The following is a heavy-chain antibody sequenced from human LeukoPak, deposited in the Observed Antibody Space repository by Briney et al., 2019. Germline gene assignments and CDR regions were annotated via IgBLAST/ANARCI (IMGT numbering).Heavy chain of an antibody. V-gene: IGHV3-21*01. D-gene: IGHD3-3*01. CDR2: ISSSSSYI. Sequence: GGSLRLSCAASGFTFSSYSMNWVRQAPGKGLEWVSSISSSSSYIYYADSVKGRFTISRDNAKNSLYLQMNSLRAEDTAVYYCARVGLWSGYSHHGYWGQGTLVTASS. CDR3: ARVGLWSGYSHHGY. CDR1: GFTFSSYS. J-gene: IGHJ4*02.